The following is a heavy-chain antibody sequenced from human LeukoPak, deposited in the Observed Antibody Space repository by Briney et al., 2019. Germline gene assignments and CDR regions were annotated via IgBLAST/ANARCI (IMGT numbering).Heavy chain of an antibody. CDR3: ATVSRGFDP. CDR2: IIPILGIA. CDR1: GGTVSRYA. V-gene: IGHV1-69*04. Sequence: SVKVSCKASGGTVSRYAISWVRQAPGQGLEWMGRIIPILGIANYAQKFQGRVTITSDKSTSTAYMELSSLRTEDTAVYYCATVSRGFDPWGQGTLVTVFS. J-gene: IGHJ5*02. D-gene: IGHD3-16*02.